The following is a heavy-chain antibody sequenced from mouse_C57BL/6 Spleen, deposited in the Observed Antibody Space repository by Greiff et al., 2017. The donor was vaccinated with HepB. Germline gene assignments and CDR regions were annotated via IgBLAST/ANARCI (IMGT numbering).Heavy chain of an antibody. CDR3: VRDPMITGLMDY. CDR1: GFTFNTYA. Sequence: DAGGGLVQPKGSLKLSCAASGFTFNTYAMHWVRQAPGKGLEWVARIRSKSSNYATYYADSVKDRFTISRDDSQSMLYLQMNNLKTEDTAMYYCVRDPMITGLMDYWGQGTSVTVSS. J-gene: IGHJ4*01. D-gene: IGHD2-4*01. CDR2: IRSKSSNYAT. V-gene: IGHV10-3*01.